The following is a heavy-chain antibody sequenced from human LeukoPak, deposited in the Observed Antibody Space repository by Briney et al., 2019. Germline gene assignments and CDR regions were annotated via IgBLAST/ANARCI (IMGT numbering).Heavy chain of an antibody. D-gene: IGHD3-3*01. CDR1: GFTFSGYS. CDR3: ARAGVLRFLEDAFDI. V-gene: IGHV3-48*01. CDR2: IRSSGYPI. J-gene: IGHJ3*02. Sequence: PGGSLRLSCAASGFTFSGYSMNWLRQAPGKGLGWVSYIRSSGYPIHYADSVKGRVTISRNNSKNTLYLQMNSLRAEDTAVYYCARAGVLRFLEDAFDIWGQGTMVTVSS.